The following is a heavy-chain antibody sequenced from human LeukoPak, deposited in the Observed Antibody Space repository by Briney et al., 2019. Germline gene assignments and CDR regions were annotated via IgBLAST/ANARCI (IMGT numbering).Heavy chain of an antibody. CDR3: AREGMGSWYFDY. CDR2: ISSNDNNI. D-gene: IGHD6-13*01. J-gene: IGHJ4*02. V-gene: IGHV3-21*06. Sequence: PGGSLRLSCAASGFTFTNYALNWVRQAPGKGLEWVSSISSNDNNIDYAKSVRGRFTISRDNAKNSLYLQMNSLRVEDSAVYYCAREGMGSWYFDYWSQGTLVTVSS. CDR1: GFTFTNYA.